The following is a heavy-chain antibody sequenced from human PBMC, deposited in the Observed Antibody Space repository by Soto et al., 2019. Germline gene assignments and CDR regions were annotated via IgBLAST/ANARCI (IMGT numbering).Heavy chain of an antibody. CDR1: GFIFSTYS. J-gene: IGHJ4*02. D-gene: IGHD4-4*01. V-gene: IGHV3-21*01. CDR3: AREGVHNYNEYNLDN. CDR2: ISGSLGYV. Sequence: PGVSLRLSCAASGFIFSTYSMHWVRQAPGKGLEWVSSISGSLGYVHYADSVKGRFTVSRDNIGTSLYLQMNSLRAEDTAVYYCAREGVHNYNEYNLDNWGLGTLVTVSS.